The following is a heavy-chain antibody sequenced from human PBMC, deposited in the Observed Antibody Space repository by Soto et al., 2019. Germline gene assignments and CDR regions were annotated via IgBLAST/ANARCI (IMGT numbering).Heavy chain of an antibody. CDR3: ASWLKEAGVGGNYSYGMDV. D-gene: IGHD6-19*01. CDR2: IMPLFGRA. Sequence: QVQLVQSGAEVKKPGSSVKVSCKASGGTFSNYAFSWVRQAPGQGLEWLGGIMPLFGRADYAQKFRGRVTVTADEPTSTAHMELSSLGSEDTAVYYCASWLKEAGVGGNYSYGMDVWGQGTTVTVSS. CDR1: GGTFSNYA. J-gene: IGHJ6*02. V-gene: IGHV1-69*12.